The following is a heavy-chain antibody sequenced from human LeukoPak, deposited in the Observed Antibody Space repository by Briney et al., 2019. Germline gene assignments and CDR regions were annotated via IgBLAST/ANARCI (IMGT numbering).Heavy chain of an antibody. J-gene: IGHJ4*02. CDR3: ARDKSGVFDY. V-gene: IGHV4-30-2*01. Sequence: SETLSLTCAVSGGSISSGGYSWSWIRQPPGKGLEWIGYIYHSGSTYYNPSLKSRVTISVDRSKNQFSLKLSSVTAADTAVYYRARDKSGVFDYWGQGTLVTVSS. CDR1: GGSISSGGYS. D-gene: IGHD3-3*01. CDR2: IYHSGST.